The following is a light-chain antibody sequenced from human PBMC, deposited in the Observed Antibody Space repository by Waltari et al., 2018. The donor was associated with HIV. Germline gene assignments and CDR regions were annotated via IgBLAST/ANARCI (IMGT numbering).Light chain of an antibody. V-gene: IGLV2-14*01. CDR1: DLNHYEY. J-gene: IGLJ2*01. Sequence: QSALTQPASVSGSPGQSITISCDLNHYEYVSWYQRHPGKAPKVIIYEVTNRPSGLSNRFSGSKSGNTATLTISGLQPEDEADYFCTSYISGTTPVFGRGTRVTVL. CDR2: EVT. CDR3: TSYISGTTPV.